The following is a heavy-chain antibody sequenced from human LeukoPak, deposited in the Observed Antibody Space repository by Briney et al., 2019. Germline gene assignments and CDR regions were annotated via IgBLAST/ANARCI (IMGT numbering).Heavy chain of an antibody. J-gene: IGHJ4*02. V-gene: IGHV1-8*01. CDR2: MNPDNGNT. CDR3: AGGPRESSSSDY. Sequence: ASVKGSCKTSGDRFTNFDINWVRQAPGQGLEWVGWMNPDNGNTGYAQKFQGRVSMSGDTSISTAFMVMSSLRSDDTAVYFCAGGPRESSSSDYWGQGTLVTVSS. CDR1: GDRFTNFD. D-gene: IGHD6-13*01.